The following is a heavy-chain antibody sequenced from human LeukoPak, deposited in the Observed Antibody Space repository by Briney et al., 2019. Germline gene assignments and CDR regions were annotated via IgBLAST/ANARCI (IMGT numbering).Heavy chain of an antibody. CDR2: MNPNSGNT. D-gene: IGHD3-10*01. Sequence: GASVKVSCKASGYTFTSYDINWVRQATGQGLEWMGWMNPNSGNTGYAQKFQGRVTITRNTSISTAYMELSSLRSEDTAVYYCARGTYYYGSGSSNWFDPWGQGTLVTVSS. J-gene: IGHJ5*02. CDR3: ARGTYYYGSGSSNWFDP. CDR1: GYTFTSYD. V-gene: IGHV1-8*03.